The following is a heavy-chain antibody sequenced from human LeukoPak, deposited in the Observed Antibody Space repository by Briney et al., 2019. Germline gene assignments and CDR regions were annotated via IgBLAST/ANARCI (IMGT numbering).Heavy chain of an antibody. CDR2: INHSGST. Sequence: PSETLSLTCAVYGGSFSGYYWSWIRQPPGKGLEWIGEINHSGSTNYNPSLKSRVTISVDTSKNQFSLKLSSVTAADTAVYYCASWPTGDYPNWFDPWSQGTLVTVSS. CDR3: ASWPTGDYPNWFDP. J-gene: IGHJ5*02. CDR1: GGSFSGYY. D-gene: IGHD4-17*01. V-gene: IGHV4-34*01.